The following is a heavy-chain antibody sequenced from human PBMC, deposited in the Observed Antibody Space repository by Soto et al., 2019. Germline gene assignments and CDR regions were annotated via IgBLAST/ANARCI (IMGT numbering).Heavy chain of an antibody. J-gene: IGHJ5*02. CDR2: INPNSGGT. CDR1: GYTVTGYY. V-gene: IGHV1-2*02. Sequence: ASVKVACKASGYTVTGYYMHWVRQAPGQGLEWMGWINPNSGGTNYAQKFQGRVTMTRDTSISTAYMELSRMRSEDTAVYYCARDRERYCSGGSCYVLGYRFDPWGQGTLVTVSS. D-gene: IGHD2-15*01. CDR3: ARDRERYCSGGSCYVLGYRFDP.